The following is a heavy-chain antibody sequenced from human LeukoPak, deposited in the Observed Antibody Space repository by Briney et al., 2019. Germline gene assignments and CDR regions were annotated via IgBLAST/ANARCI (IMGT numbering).Heavy chain of an antibody. J-gene: IGHJ4*02. D-gene: IGHD3-10*01. Sequence: SETLSLTCGAYGGSFSAYYWSWIRQPPGKGLEWIGDINHSGSTKYNPSLMSRVAISVDSSKNHFSLNLRSVTAADTAVYYCARLPLGAFAEFLNFDYWGLGIPVTVSS. CDR2: INHSGST. CDR1: GGSFSAYY. CDR3: ARLPLGAFAEFLNFDY. V-gene: IGHV4-34*01.